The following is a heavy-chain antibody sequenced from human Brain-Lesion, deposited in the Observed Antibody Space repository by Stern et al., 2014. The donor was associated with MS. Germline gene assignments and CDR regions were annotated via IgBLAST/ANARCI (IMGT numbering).Heavy chain of an antibody. CDR1: GGSISSGGYY. J-gene: IGHJ6*02. Sequence: VQLVESGPGLVKPSQTLSLSCTVSGGSISSGGYYWSWIRQPAGQGLEWIGRIFNSGSTSYNPSLKSRVTISIDTSKNQFSLRLTPMTAADTAVYYCARGRVVPGFQYYATDVWGQGTTVIVSS. CDR3: ARGRVVPGFQYYATDV. V-gene: IGHV4-61*02. D-gene: IGHD2-2*01. CDR2: IFNSGST.